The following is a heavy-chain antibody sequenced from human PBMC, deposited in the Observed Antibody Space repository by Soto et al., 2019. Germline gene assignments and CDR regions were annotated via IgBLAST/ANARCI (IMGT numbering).Heavy chain of an antibody. V-gene: IGHV3-9*01. CDR2: LSGNSDIV. Sequence: GGSLRLSCVTSGFFFDNYAMHWVRQAPGKGPEWVSGLSGNSDIVAYADSVKGRFTISRDNAKKSLFLQMNNLRPEDTALYYCAKDILGYSSGLLDVWGQGTTVTVSS. D-gene: IGHD6-19*01. CDR1: GFFFDNYA. CDR3: AKDILGYSSGLLDV. J-gene: IGHJ6*02.